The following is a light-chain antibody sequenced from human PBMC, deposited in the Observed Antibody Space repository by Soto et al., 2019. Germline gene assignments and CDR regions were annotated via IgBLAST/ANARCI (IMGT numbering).Light chain of an antibody. Sequence: EIVLTQSPGTLSLSPGERATLSCRASQSVSGSFLAWYQQIPGQAPRLLIYGAASRATGIPDRFSGSGSGTDFPLNISRLEPEDFAVYYCQQYGSSQSFGQGTKVEIK. J-gene: IGKJ1*01. V-gene: IGKV3-20*01. CDR3: QQYGSSQS. CDR2: GAA. CDR1: QSVSGSF.